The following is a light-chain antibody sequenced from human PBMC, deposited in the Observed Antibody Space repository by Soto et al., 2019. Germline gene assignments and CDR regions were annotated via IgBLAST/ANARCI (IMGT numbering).Light chain of an antibody. V-gene: IGLV2-14*01. CDR3: SSYTSATTYV. CDR2: DVS. J-gene: IGLJ1*01. CDR1: SSDVGAYNY. Sequence: QSVLTQPASVSGSPGQSITISCTGTSSDVGAYNYASWYQQYPGEAPKVIIYDVSHRPAGVSNRFSGSKSGNTASLTISGLQTQDEADYYCSSYTSATTYVFGTGTKATV.